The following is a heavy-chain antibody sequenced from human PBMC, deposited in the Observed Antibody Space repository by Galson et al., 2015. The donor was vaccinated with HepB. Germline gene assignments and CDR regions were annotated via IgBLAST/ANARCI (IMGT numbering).Heavy chain of an antibody. CDR2: ISGSGGST. CDR1: GFTFSSYA. Sequence: SLRLSCAASGFTFSSYAMHWVRRAPGKGLEWVSAISGSGGSTYYADSVKGRFTISRDNSKNTLYLQMNSLRAEDTAVYYCAKDWGHRNYRPFDYWGQGTLVTVSS. V-gene: IGHV3-23*01. D-gene: IGHD1-7*01. CDR3: AKDWGHRNYRPFDY. J-gene: IGHJ4*02.